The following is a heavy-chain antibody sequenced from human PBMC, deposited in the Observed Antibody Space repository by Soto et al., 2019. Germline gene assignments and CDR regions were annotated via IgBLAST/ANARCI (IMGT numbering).Heavy chain of an antibody. CDR3: ARGIAARTSGHYYGMDV. V-gene: IGHV3-33*01. Sequence: QVQVVQSRGGVVQPGRSLRLSCAASGFTFSSYGMLWVRQAPGKGLEWVADIWFDGSYKYYGDSVKGRFTISRDNSKNTLYLQMDRLRAEDTAVYYCARGIAARTSGHYYGMDVWGQGTTVAVSS. D-gene: IGHD6-6*01. CDR2: IWFDGSYK. J-gene: IGHJ6*02. CDR1: GFTFSSYG.